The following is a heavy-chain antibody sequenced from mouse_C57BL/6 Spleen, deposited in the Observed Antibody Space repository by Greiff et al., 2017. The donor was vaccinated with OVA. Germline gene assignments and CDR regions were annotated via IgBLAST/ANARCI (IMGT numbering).Heavy chain of an antibody. CDR2: ISNLAYSI. CDR1: GFTFSDYG. CDR3: ARRAYGSYNWYFDV. Sequence: EVHLVESGGGLVQPGGSLKLSCAASGFTFSDYGMAWVRQAPRKGPEWVAFISNLAYSIYYADTVTGRFTISRENAKNTLYLEMSSLRSEDTAMYYCARRAYGSYNWYFDVWGTGTTVTVSS. J-gene: IGHJ1*03. D-gene: IGHD2-10*02. V-gene: IGHV5-15*01.